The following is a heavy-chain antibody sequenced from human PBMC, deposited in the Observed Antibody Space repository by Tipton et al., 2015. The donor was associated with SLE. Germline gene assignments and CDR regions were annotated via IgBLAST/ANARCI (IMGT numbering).Heavy chain of an antibody. V-gene: IGHV4-4*08. J-gene: IGHJ6*03. D-gene: IGHD3-22*01. CDR1: GASISDHY. Sequence: TLSLTCTVSGASISDHYWTWIRQPPGKGLEWIGYIYSSGSTTYTPSLKSRIAISVDASTMQFSLRPTSVTAADTAVYYCGGGNYFDYYMDVWGKGTTVTVSS. CDR3: GGGNYFDYYMDV. CDR2: IYSSGST.